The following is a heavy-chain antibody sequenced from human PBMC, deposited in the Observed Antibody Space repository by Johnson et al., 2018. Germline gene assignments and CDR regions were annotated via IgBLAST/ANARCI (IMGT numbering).Heavy chain of an antibody. D-gene: IGHD1-1*01. CDR3: ARGNGHGFDM. CDR2: ISGNGDET. V-gene: IGHV3-23*04. J-gene: IGHJ3*02. Sequence: VQLVESGGGLVQPGGSRRLSCAASGFTFGSRAITWVRQAPGKGLEWVSTISGNGDETFYPDSVKGRFTISRENAKNTLFLQMNSPRVEDTALYYCARGNGHGFDMWGQGTMVTVSS. CDR1: GFTFGSRA.